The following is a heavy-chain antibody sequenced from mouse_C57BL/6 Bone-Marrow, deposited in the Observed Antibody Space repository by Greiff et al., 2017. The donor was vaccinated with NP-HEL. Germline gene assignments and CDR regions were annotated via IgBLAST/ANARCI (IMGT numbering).Heavy chain of an antibody. J-gene: IGHJ2*01. CDR3: ARDEGYPYYFDY. CDR1: GYAFTNYL. V-gene: IGHV1-54*01. Sequence: QVQLQQSGAELVRPGTSVKVSCKASGYAFTNYLIEWVKQRPGQGLEWIGVINPGSGGTNYNEKFKGKATLTADKSSSTAYMQLSSLTSEDSAVYFCARDEGYPYYFDYWGQGTTLTVSS. D-gene: IGHD2-3*01. CDR2: INPGSGGT.